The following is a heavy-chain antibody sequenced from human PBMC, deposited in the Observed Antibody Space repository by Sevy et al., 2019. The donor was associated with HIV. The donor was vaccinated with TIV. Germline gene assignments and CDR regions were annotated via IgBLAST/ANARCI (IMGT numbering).Heavy chain of an antibody. CDR3: ARDRRLGWELLTAFDY. D-gene: IGHD1-26*01. CDR2: ISYDGSNK. CDR1: EFTFSSYA. V-gene: IGHV3-30-3*01. Sequence: GGSLRLSCAASEFTFSSYAMHWVRQAPGKGLEWVAVISYDGSNKYYADSVKGRFTISRDNSKNTLYLQMNSLRAEDTAVYYCARDRRLGWELLTAFDYWGQGTLVTVSS. J-gene: IGHJ4*02.